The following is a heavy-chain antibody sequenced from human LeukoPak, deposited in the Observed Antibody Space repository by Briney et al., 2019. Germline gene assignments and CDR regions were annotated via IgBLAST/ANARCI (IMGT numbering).Heavy chain of an antibody. V-gene: IGHV3-74*01. J-gene: IGHJ4*02. CDR1: GFTFSTYW. Sequence: GGSLRLSCAASGFTFSTYWMHWVRQAPGKGLVWVSRIRGDGSITNYADSVRGRFTISRDNAKNTLYLQMNSLRDEDTAVYYCAREGYYDILTGYYRLDYFDYWGQGTLVTVSS. D-gene: IGHD3-9*01. CDR2: IRGDGSIT. CDR3: AREGYYDILTGYYRLDYFDY.